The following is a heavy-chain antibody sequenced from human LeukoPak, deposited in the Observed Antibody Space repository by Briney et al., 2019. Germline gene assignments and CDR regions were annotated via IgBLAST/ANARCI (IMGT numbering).Heavy chain of an antibody. CDR3: AREGVVGAILGY. Sequence: GGSLRLSCAASGFTFSSSAMSWVRQAPGRGLEWVSAISNNGGYTYYADSVQGRFTISRDNSKSTLCLQMNSLRAEDTAVYYCAREGVVGAILGYWGQGSLVTVSP. J-gene: IGHJ4*02. CDR2: ISNNGGYT. D-gene: IGHD1-26*01. V-gene: IGHV3-23*01. CDR1: GFTFSSSA.